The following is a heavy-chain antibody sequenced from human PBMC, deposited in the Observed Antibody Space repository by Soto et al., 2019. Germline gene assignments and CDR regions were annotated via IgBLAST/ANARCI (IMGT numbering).Heavy chain of an antibody. CDR3: ATRITVFGLLIPPFDP. D-gene: IGHD3-3*01. CDR2: INHTGGT. J-gene: IGHJ5*02. CDR1: GGSVNGYY. Sequence: QVHLQQWGAGLLKPSETLSLTCAVYGGSVNGYYWNWIRQPPGKGLEWIGEINHTGGTHYNPSLKSRVTMSVDTSKNHFYLRLSSVTAADTAIYYCATRITVFGLLIPPFDPWGQGTQVTVSS. V-gene: IGHV4-34*02.